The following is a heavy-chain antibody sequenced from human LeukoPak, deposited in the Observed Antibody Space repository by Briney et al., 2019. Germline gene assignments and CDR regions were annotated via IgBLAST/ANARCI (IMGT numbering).Heavy chain of an antibody. Sequence: ASVKVSCKASGYTFTGYYMHWVRQAPGQGLEWMGWINPNSGGTNYAQKFQGRVTMTRDTSISTAYMELSRLRSDDTAVYYCARGGDSSGFYNWFDPWGQGTLVTVSS. J-gene: IGHJ5*02. CDR1: GYTFTGYY. CDR3: ARGGDSSGFYNWFDP. V-gene: IGHV1-2*02. CDR2: INPNSGGT. D-gene: IGHD3-22*01.